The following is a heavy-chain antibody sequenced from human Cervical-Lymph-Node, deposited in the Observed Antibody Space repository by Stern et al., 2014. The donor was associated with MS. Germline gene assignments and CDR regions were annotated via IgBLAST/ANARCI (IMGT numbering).Heavy chain of an antibody. CDR1: GYIFTGYY. V-gene: IGHV1-2*02. D-gene: IGHD2-21*02. Sequence: QVQLVQSGAEVKMPGTSVTVSCKTSGYIFTGYYMHWVRQAPGQGLEWMGWINPDSGYANYAEKLRGRVPMTTDTSLSTAYMELSNVRPDDTAVFFCARDSAFGVTPGTHAFDLWGQGTIVTVSS. CDR3: ARDSAFGVTPGTHAFDL. CDR2: INPDSGYA. J-gene: IGHJ3*01.